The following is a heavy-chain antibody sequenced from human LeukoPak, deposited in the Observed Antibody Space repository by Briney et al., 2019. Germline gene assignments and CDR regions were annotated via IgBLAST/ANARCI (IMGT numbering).Heavy chain of an antibody. V-gene: IGHV3-23*01. D-gene: IGHD2-2*01. Sequence: GGSLRLSCAASGFTFRSYARSWVRQAPGKGLEWVSAISGSGDITYYADSVKGRFTMSRDNFKNTLYPQMNSLRAEDTAVYYCAKVSRFAVVPAAMLDYWGQGIQVTVSS. J-gene: IGHJ4*02. CDR3: AKVSRFAVVPAAMLDY. CDR2: ISGSGDIT. CDR1: GFTFRSYA.